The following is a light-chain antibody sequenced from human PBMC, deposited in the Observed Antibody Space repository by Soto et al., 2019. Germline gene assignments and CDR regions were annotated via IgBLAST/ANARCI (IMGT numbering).Light chain of an antibody. CDR2: EVS. CDR1: SSDIGGYNY. J-gene: IGLJ1*01. Sequence: QSALTQPPSASGSPGQSVTISCTGTSSDIGGYNYVSWYQQHPGKAPKLMIYEVSKRPSGVPDRFSGSKSGNTASLNVSGLQAEDEADYYCSSYAGSNTYGFGTGTKLTVL. CDR3: SSYAGSNTYG. V-gene: IGLV2-8*01.